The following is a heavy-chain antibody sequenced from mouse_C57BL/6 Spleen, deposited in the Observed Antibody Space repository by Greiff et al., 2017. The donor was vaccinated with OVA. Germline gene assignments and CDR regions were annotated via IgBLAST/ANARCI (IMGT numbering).Heavy chain of an antibody. Sequence: VQLQESGAELVKPGASVKLSCKASGYTFTSYWMHWVKQRPGQGLEWIGMIHPNSGSTNYNEKFKSKATLTVDKSSSTAYMQLSSLTSEDSAVYYCARWDITGYWGQGTTLTVSS. D-gene: IGHD1-2*01. J-gene: IGHJ2*01. CDR2: IHPNSGST. CDR1: GYTFTSYW. CDR3: ARWDITGY. V-gene: IGHV1-64*01.